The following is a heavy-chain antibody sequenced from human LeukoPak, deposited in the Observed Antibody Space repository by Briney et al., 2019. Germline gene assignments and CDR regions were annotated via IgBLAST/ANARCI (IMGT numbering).Heavy chain of an antibody. D-gene: IGHD4-23*01. Sequence: GGSLRLSCAASGFTFSSYWMSWVRQAPGKGLEWVANIKQDGSEKYYVDSVKGRFAISRDNAKNSPYLQMNSLRAEDTAVYYCARDYGGNSIDYWGQGTLVIVSS. CDR1: GFTFSSYW. J-gene: IGHJ4*02. CDR2: IKQDGSEK. V-gene: IGHV3-7*01. CDR3: ARDYGGNSIDY.